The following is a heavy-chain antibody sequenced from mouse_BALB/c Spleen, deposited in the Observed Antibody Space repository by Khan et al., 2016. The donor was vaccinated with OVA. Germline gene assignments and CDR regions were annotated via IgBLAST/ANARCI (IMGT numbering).Heavy chain of an antibody. CDR1: GYSFTGYF. V-gene: IGHV1-20*02. Sequence: EVQLQQSGPEVVKPGASVKISCKASGYSFTGYFMNWVMQRHGKSLEGIGRINPHIGETLYKQKFKDKATLTVDESSSTVHMELRSLASEDSAIYYCARTYGSDFDYWGQGTSLTVSS. D-gene: IGHD1-1*01. J-gene: IGHJ2*03. CDR3: ARTYGSDFDY. CDR2: INPHIGET.